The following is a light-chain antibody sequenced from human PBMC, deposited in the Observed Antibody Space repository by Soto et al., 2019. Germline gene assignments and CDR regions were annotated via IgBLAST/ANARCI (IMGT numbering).Light chain of an antibody. CDR1: SSDVGSYNL. CDR2: EGS. J-gene: IGLJ1*01. V-gene: IGLV2-23*01. CDR3: CSYAGSFYV. Sequence: QSVLTQPASVSGSPGQSITISCTGTSSDVGSYNLVSWYQQHPGKAPKLMIYEGSKRPSGVSNRFSGSKSGNTASLTISGLQAEDEADYYSCSYAGSFYVFGTGTKVTVL.